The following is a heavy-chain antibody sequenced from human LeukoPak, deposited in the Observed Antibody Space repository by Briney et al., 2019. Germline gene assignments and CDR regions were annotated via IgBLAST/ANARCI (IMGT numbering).Heavy chain of an antibody. J-gene: IGHJ5*02. CDR1: GFTFSSYE. D-gene: IGHD6-13*01. CDR3: AXRXSSXWSLGSSNWFDP. Sequence: GSLXLSCAASGFTFSSYEMNWVRQPPGKGLEWIGEITHSGITNYNPSLKSRVTISVDTSKNQFSLELSSVTAADTAVYYCAXRXSSXWSLGSSNWFDPWGQGTLVTVSS. V-gene: IGHV4-34*08. CDR2: ITHSGIT.